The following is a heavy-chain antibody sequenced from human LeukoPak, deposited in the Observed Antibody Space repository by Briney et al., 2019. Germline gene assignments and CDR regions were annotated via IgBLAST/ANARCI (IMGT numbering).Heavy chain of an antibody. CDR3: ARSLRRRPTGDLYRPQTLDP. J-gene: IGHJ5*02. V-gene: IGHV1-18*01. Sequence: ASVKVSRKASDYAFISYDISWVRQAPGQGLEWMGWINTDNGDRNYAQRFQARVTLTTDTSSSTAYMELRSLRSDDTALYFCARSLRRRPTGDLYRPQTLDPWGQGTLVTVSS. D-gene: IGHD1-1*01. CDR2: INTDNGDR. CDR1: DYAFISYD.